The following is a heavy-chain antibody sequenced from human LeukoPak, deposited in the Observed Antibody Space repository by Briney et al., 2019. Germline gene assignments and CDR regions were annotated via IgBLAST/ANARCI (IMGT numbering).Heavy chain of an antibody. CDR3: ARSPPSYRYYYYHMVV. J-gene: IGHJ6*03. CDR1: GGSISSYY. Sequence: SETLSLTCTVSGGSISSYYWSWIRQPPGKGLEWIGYIYYSGSTNYNPSLKSRVTISVDTSKNQFSLKLSSVTAADTAVYYCARSPPSYRYYYYHMVVGGKGNTVTVSS. V-gene: IGHV4-59*01. D-gene: IGHD1-26*01. CDR2: IYYSGST.